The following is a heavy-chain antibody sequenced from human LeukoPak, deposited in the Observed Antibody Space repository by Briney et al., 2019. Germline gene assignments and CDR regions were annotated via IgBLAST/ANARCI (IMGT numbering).Heavy chain of an antibody. CDR2: IWYDGSNK. V-gene: IGHV3-33*01. J-gene: IGHJ4*02. D-gene: IGHD3-22*01. CDR3: AGDSSGYYNSFDY. Sequence: GGSLRLSCAASGFTFSSYGMHWVRQAPGKGLEWVAVIWYDGSNKYYADSVKGRFTISRDNSKNTLYLQTNSLRAEDTAVYYCAGDSSGYYNSFDYWGQGILVTVSS. CDR1: GFTFSSYG.